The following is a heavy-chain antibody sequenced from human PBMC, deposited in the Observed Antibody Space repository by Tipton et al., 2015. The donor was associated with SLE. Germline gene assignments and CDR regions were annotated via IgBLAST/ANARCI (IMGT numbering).Heavy chain of an antibody. CDR1: GGSISGYY. Sequence: TLSLTCTVSGGSISGYYWTWIRQPPGKGLEWIGYMYSSGSTNYNPSLKSRITISVDTSKNQFSLRLSSATAADTALYYCASLGMDYYFDLWGRGTLVTVSS. CDR3: ASLGMDYYFDL. D-gene: IGHD7-27*01. J-gene: IGHJ2*01. V-gene: IGHV4-4*08. CDR2: MYSSGST.